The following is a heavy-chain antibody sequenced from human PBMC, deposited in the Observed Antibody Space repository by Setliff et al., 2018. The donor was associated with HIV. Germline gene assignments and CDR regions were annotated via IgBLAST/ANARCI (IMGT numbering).Heavy chain of an antibody. CDR1: GFTFSRYS. J-gene: IGHJ3*02. CDR2: ISSSSSTI. Sequence: GGSLRLSCAASGFTFSRYSMNWVRQAPGTGLEWVSYISSSSSTIYYADSVKGRFTISRDNAKNSLFLQMNSLRAEDTAVYYCARGVPPDLYYDSSHGYDAFDIWGQGTMVTVS. D-gene: IGHD3-22*01. V-gene: IGHV3-48*01. CDR3: ARGVPPDLYYDSSHGYDAFDI.